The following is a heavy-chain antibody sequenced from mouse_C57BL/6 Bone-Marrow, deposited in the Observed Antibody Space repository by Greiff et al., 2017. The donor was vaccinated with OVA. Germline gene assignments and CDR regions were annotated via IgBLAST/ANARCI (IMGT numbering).Heavy chain of an antibody. V-gene: IGHV6-3*01. CDR1: GFTFSNYW. CDR2: IRLKSDNYAT. J-gene: IGHJ4*01. D-gene: IGHD1-1*02. CDR3: TGGGWVPSQWGYAMDD. Sequence: DVHLVESGGGLVQPGGSMKLSCVASGFTFSNYWMNWVRQSPEKGLEWVAQIRLKSDNYATHYAESVKGRFTISRDNSKGSFYLQMNSVRAEDTETYYCTGGGWVPSQWGYAMDDWGQGTSVTVSS.